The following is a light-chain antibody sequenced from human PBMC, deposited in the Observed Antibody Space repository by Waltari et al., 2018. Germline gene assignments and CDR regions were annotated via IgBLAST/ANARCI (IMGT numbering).Light chain of an antibody. CDR1: QDIRKY. CDR2: DAS. J-gene: IGKJ4*01. V-gene: IGKV1-33*01. CDR3: QQYDKFPLT. Sequence: DIQMTQSPSSLSASVGDRVTITCQASQDIRKYLNWYQQKIGKAPKLLIYDASTLETGVPSRFSGSGSGTDFTFTISSLQPEDIATYFYQQYDKFPLTFGGGTKVEIK.